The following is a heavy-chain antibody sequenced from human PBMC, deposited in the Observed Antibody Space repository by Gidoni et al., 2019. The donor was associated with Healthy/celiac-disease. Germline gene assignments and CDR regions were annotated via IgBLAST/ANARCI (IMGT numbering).Heavy chain of an antibody. CDR1: GFTFADYA. CDR2: SSWTSGSI. J-gene: IGHJ4*02. CDR3: AKAWSDILTDPNFDY. V-gene: IGHV3-9*01. Sequence: EVQLVESGGGLVQPGRSLRLSCAASGFTFADYAMHWVRQAPGKGLEWLSGSSWTSGSIGYADSVKGRFTISRDNAKNSLYLQMNSLRAEDTALYYCAKAWSDILTDPNFDYWGQGTLVTVSS. D-gene: IGHD3-9*01.